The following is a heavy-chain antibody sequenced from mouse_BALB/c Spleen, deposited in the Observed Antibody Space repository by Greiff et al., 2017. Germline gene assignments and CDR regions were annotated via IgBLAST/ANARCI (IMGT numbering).Heavy chain of an antibody. CDR2: ILPGSGST. CDR3: ARHYYGTPHWYFDV. Sequence: VQLQQSGAELMKPGASVKISCKATGYTFSSYWIEWVKQRPGHGLEWIGEILPGSGSTNYNEKFKGKATFTADTSSNTAYMQLSSLTSEDSAVYYCARHYYGTPHWYFDVWGAGTTVTVSS. D-gene: IGHD2-1*01. J-gene: IGHJ1*01. V-gene: IGHV1-9*01. CDR1: GYTFSSYW.